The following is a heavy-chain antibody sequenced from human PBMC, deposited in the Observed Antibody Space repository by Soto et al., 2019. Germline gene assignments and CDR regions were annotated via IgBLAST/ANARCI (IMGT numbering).Heavy chain of an antibody. CDR2: ISWNSGSI. V-gene: IGHV3-9*01. CDR1: GFIFDDYA. Sequence: EVQLVESGGNLVQPGRSLRLSCAASGFIFDDYAMHWVRQPPGKGLEWVSGISWNSGSIGCADSVKGRFTVSRDNAKKSLYLQMNSLRPEDTALYYCAKDSSSSLLYFDSWGQGTRVSVSS. CDR3: AKDSSSSLLYFDS. D-gene: IGHD2-2*01. J-gene: IGHJ4*02.